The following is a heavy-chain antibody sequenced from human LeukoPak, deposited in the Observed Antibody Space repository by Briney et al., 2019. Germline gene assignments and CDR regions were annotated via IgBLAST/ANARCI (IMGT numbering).Heavy chain of an antibody. CDR2: IYSGGST. Sequence: GGSLRLSCAASGFTFSRFGLHWVRQAPGKGLEWVSLIYSGGSTYYADSVKGRFTISRDNSKNTLYLQMNSLRAEDTAVYYCARDLIVGANHDAFDIWGQGTMVTVSS. V-gene: IGHV3-53*01. CDR1: GFTFSRFG. D-gene: IGHD1-26*01. CDR3: ARDLIVGANHDAFDI. J-gene: IGHJ3*02.